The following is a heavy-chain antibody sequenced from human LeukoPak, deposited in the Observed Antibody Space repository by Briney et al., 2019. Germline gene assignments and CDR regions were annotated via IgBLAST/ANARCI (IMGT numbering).Heavy chain of an antibody. CDR1: GDSISSGDYY. J-gene: IGHJ2*01. V-gene: IGHV4-61*02. CDR2: ISSSGST. Sequence: PSETVSLTCTVSGDSISSGDYYWSWIRQPAGKGLEWIGRISSSGSTNYNPSLKSRVTISVDTSKNQFSLKLSSVTAADTAVYYCARDHRKVVPATSYWYFDLWGRGTLVTVSS. D-gene: IGHD2-2*01. CDR3: ARDHRKVVPATSYWYFDL.